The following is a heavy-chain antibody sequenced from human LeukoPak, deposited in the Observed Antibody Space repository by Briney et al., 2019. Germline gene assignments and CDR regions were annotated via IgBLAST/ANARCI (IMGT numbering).Heavy chain of an antibody. V-gene: IGHV3-21*01. D-gene: IGHD3-16*01. CDR1: GFTFSSYG. J-gene: IGHJ4*02. CDR3: AKSLHAYDYVWGSYWNFDY. CDR2: ISSSSSYI. Sequence: GGSLRLSCAASGFTFSSYGMHWVRQAPGKGLEWVSSISSSSSYIYYADSVKGRFTISRDNAKNTLYLQMNSLRAEDTAVYYCAKSLHAYDYVWGSYWNFDYWGQGTLVTVSS.